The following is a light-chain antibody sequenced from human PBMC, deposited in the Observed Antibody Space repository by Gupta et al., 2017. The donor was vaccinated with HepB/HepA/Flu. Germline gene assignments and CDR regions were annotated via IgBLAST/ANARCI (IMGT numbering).Light chain of an antibody. Sequence: SVLTQPPLASGTPGQRVTISCSGSSSNIGSNTVNWYQQLPGTAPNLLIYSNNQRPSGVPGRFSGSKSGTSVSLAISGLQSEDESDYYCAEWDDSLNGLFGGGTKLTVL. CDR1: SSNIGSNT. CDR3: AEWDDSLNGL. CDR2: SNN. J-gene: IGLJ3*02. V-gene: IGLV1-44*01.